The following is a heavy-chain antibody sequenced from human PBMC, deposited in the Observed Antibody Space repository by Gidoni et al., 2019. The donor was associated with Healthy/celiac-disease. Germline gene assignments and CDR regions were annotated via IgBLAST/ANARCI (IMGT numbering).Heavy chain of an antibody. CDR2: IYTSGST. V-gene: IGHV4-4*07. D-gene: IGHD6-13*01. CDR1: VGSISSYY. Sequence: QVQLQEVSTGLAKPSELLSLTGTVNVGSISSYYWSWIRQPAGKGLGWLGRIYTSGSTNSNPSLKSRVPMPVDTSKNQFSLKLSSVTAADTAVYYCAREEQPYPYFDYWGQGTLVTVSS. J-gene: IGHJ4*02. CDR3: AREEQPYPYFDY.